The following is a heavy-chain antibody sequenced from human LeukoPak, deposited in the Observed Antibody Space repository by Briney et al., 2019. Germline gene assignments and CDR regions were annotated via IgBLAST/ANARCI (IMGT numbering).Heavy chain of an antibody. V-gene: IGHV5-51*01. CDR3: ARGFYGGYYYYYYMDA. Sequence: GESLKISCKASGYSFTTYWIGWVRQMPGKGLEWMGIIYPGDSDTRYSPSFQGQVTISADRSISTAYLQWSSLKASDTAMYYCARGFYGGYYYYYYMDAWGKGTTVTVSS. CDR1: GYSFTTYW. CDR2: IYPGDSDT. J-gene: IGHJ6*03. D-gene: IGHD4/OR15-4a*01.